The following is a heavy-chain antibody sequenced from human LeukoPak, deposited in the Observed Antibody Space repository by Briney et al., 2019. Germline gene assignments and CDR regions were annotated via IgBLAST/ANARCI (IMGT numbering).Heavy chain of an antibody. Sequence: GGSLRLSCAASGFTFSSYAMHWVRQAPSKGLEWVAVISYDGSNKYYADSVKGRFTISRDNSKNTLYLQMNSLRAEDTAVYYCARGYSSDCWGQGTLVTVSS. J-gene: IGHJ4*02. CDR2: ISYDGSNK. V-gene: IGHV3-30*04. D-gene: IGHD6-13*01. CDR3: ARGYSSDC. CDR1: GFTFSSYA.